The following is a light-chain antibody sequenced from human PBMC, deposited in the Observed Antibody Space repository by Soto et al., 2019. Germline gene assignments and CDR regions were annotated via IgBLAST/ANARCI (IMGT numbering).Light chain of an antibody. CDR1: SSDGGDYNF. Sequence: QSVLTQPASVSGSPGQWITISCTGTSSDGGDYNFVSWYQQHPGKAPKLIIYEVTNRPSGVSDRFSGSKSGNTASLTISGLQAEDEADYYCSSFPTSSTLYVFGTGTKVTLL. CDR2: EVT. V-gene: IGLV2-14*01. J-gene: IGLJ1*01. CDR3: SSFPTSSTLYV.